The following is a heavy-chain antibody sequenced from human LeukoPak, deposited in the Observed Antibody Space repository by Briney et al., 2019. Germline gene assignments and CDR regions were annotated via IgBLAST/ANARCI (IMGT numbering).Heavy chain of an antibody. Sequence: GGSLRLSCAASGFTFNTNAMSWVRQAPGKGLVWVSAISGRTGGTYYTDSVKGRFTISRDNSKSTLYLQMDSLRAEDTAVYYCAKCGNSGCHLIDYWGQGTLVTVSS. CDR2: ISGRTGGT. J-gene: IGHJ4*02. D-gene: IGHD5-12*01. CDR1: GFTFNTNA. CDR3: AKCGNSGCHLIDY. V-gene: IGHV3-23*01.